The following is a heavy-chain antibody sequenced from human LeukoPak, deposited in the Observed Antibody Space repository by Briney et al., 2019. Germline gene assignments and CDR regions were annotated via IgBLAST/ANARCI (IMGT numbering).Heavy chain of an antibody. Sequence: PGGSLRLSCAASGFTFSTYWMNWVRQAPGKGLVWVSRINNDGSTTNYADSAKGRFTISRDNAKNTLYLQMNSLTAEDTAVYYCARGVSSWYVFDYWGQGTLVTVSS. J-gene: IGHJ4*02. D-gene: IGHD6-13*01. CDR1: GFTFSTYW. CDR3: ARGVSSWYVFDY. V-gene: IGHV3-74*01. CDR2: INNDGSTT.